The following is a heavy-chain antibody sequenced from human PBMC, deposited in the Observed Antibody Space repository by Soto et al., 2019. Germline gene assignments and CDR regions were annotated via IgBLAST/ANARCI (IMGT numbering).Heavy chain of an antibody. D-gene: IGHD1-20*01. Sequence: SLRLSCAASGFTFSSYSMNWVRQAPGKGLEWVSSISSSSSYIYYADSVKGRFTISRDNAKNSLYLQMNSLRAEDTAVYYCARDSGMGLRYFDYWGQGTLVTVSS. CDR3: ARDSGMGLRYFDY. V-gene: IGHV3-21*01. CDR2: ISSSSSYI. J-gene: IGHJ4*02. CDR1: GFTFSSYS.